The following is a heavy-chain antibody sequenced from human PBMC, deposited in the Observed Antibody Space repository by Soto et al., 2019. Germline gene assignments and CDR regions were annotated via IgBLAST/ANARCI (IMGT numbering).Heavy chain of an antibody. CDR1: GFTFSSYA. CDR3: VKSGRYYDFWSGYYSPYYYGMDV. V-gene: IGHV3-64D*06. CDR2: ISSNGGST. J-gene: IGHJ6*02. Sequence: PGGSLRLSCSASGFTFSSYAMHWVRQAPGKGLEYVSAISSNGGSTYYADSVKGRFTISRDNSKNTLYLQMSSLRAEDTAVYYCVKSGRYYDFWSGYYSPYYYGMDVWGPGTTGTVSS. D-gene: IGHD3-3*01.